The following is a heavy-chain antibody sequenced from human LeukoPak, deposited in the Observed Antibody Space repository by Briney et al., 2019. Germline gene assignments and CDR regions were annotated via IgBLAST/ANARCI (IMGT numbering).Heavy chain of an antibody. CDR1: GFTFSSSW. J-gene: IGHJ4*02. V-gene: IGHV3-74*03. CDR2: INSDGSNI. Sequence: GGSLRLSCAASGFTFSSSWMHWVRQAPGKGLVWVSHINSDGSNIKYADSVKGRFTISRDNAKNTLSLQMTSLRAEDTAVYYCARGSPLGGSWGQGTLVTVSS. CDR3: ARGSPLGGS. D-gene: IGHD1-26*01.